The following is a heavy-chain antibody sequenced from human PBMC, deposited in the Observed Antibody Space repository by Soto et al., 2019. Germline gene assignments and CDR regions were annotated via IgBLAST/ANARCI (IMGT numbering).Heavy chain of an antibody. CDR3: ARDCGSCYGAFDI. V-gene: IGHV3-33*01. Sequence: ESGGGVVQPGRSLRLSCAASGFTFSSYGMHWVRQAPGKGLEWVAVIWYDGSNKYYADSVKGRFTISRDNSKNTLCLQMNSLRAEDTAVYYCARDCGSCYGAFDIWGQGTMVTVSS. J-gene: IGHJ3*02. CDR2: IWYDGSNK. D-gene: IGHD1-26*01. CDR1: GFTFSSYG.